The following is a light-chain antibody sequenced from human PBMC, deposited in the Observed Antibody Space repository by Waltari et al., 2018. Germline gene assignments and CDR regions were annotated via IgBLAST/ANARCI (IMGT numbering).Light chain of an antibody. J-gene: IGKJ4*01. CDR3: QQYHHGPT. CDR2: GAS. CDR1: RGGSID. V-gene: IGKV3-15*01. Sequence: IVMTQSPATLSLTPGEGATLSCRASRGGSIDLVGYQQKPGQARRLLIYGASTRPTGVPARFSGSESGTDFTLTSRSLQSEDLAIFHRQQYHHGPTFRGGTKVDI.